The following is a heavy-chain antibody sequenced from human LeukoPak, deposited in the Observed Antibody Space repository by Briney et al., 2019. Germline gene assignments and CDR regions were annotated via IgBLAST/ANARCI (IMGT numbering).Heavy chain of an antibody. CDR2: INHSGST. CDR3: ARGTNYYGSGSYYTYYSYYYMDV. D-gene: IGHD3-10*01. Sequence: SETLSLTCAVYGGSFSGYYWSWIRQPPGKGLEWIGEINHSGSTNYNPSLKSRVTISVDTSKNQFSLKLSSVTAADTAVYYFARGTNYYGSGSYYTYYSYYYMDVWGKGTTVTVSS. CDR1: GGSFSGYY. J-gene: IGHJ6*03. V-gene: IGHV4-34*01.